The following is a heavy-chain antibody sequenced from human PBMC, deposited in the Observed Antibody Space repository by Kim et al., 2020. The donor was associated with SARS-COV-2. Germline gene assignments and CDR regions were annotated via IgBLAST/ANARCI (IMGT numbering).Heavy chain of an antibody. CDR3: AKDRSSGWYNWFDP. V-gene: IGHV3-30*18. CDR1: GFTFSSYG. D-gene: IGHD6-19*01. CDR2: ISYDGSNK. Sequence: GGSLRLSCAASGFTFSSYGMHWVRQAPGKGLEWVAVISYDGSNKYYADPVKGRFTISRDNSKNTLYLQMNSLRAEDTAVYYCAKDRSSGWYNWFDPWGQGTLVTVSS. J-gene: IGHJ5*02.